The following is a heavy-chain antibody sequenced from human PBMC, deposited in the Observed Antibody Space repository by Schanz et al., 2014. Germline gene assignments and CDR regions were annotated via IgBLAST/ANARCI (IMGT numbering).Heavy chain of an antibody. Sequence: QVQLVESGGGVVQPGRSLRLSCAASGFTFSSYGMHWVRQAPGKGLEWVAVIWYDGNNKFYADSVKGRFIISRDNSKNTLDLQMNSLRDEDTAVYYCAKDGEIWSGYPEYFDSWGQGTLVTVSS. V-gene: IGHV3-33*06. J-gene: IGHJ4*02. CDR3: AKDGEIWSGYPEYFDS. D-gene: IGHD3-3*01. CDR2: IWYDGNNK. CDR1: GFTFSSYG.